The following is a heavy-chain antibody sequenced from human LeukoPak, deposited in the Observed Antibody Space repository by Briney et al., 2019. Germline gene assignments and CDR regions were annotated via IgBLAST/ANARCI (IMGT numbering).Heavy chain of an antibody. J-gene: IGHJ3*02. CDR1: GDSISSDY. Sequence: SETLSLTCSVSGDSISSDYWSWFRQAPGKGLEWIGYIYSSGSTKYNPSLKSRLTLSVDTSKNQFSLKLTLVAAADTAVCYCARLSRVKDAFDIWGQGTVVTVSS. CDR2: IYSSGST. D-gene: IGHD2/OR15-2a*01. CDR3: ARLSRVKDAFDI. V-gene: IGHV4-59*01.